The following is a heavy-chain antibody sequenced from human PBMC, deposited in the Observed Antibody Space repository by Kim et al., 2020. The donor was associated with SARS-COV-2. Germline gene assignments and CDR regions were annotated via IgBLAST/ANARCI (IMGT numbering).Heavy chain of an antibody. Sequence: GGSLRLSCAASGFTFGDYYMSWIRQAPGKGLEWVSYISSSSSYTNYADSVKGRFTISRDNAKNSLYLQMNSLRVEDTAVYYCARGGGPYYYDSSGYYRDAFDIWGQGTMVTVSS. D-gene: IGHD3-22*01. CDR1: GFTFGDYY. V-gene: IGHV3-11*05. CDR2: ISSSSSYT. CDR3: ARGGGPYYYDSSGYYRDAFDI. J-gene: IGHJ3*02.